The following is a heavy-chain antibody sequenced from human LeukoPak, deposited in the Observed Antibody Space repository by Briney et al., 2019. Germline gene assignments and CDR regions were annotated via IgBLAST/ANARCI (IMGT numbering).Heavy chain of an antibody. J-gene: IGHJ6*03. Sequence: EGSLRLSCAASGFTFSNAWMSWVRQAPGKGLEWVGRIKSKTDGGTTDYAAPVKGRFTISRDDSKNTLYLQMNSLKTEDTAVYYCTTVGSYGDYYYYYYMDVWGKGTTVTVSS. CDR2: IKSKTDGGTT. D-gene: IGHD1-26*01. V-gene: IGHV3-15*01. CDR3: TTVGSYGDYYYYYYMDV. CDR1: GFTFSNAW.